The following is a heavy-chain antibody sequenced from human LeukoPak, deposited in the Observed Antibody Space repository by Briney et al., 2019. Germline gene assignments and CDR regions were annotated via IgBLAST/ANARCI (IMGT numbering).Heavy chain of an antibody. Sequence: KPSETLSLTCTVSGGSMSSYYWSWIRQPPGKALEWIGYIHYSGSTYYNPSLKSRVTISVDTSKNQFSLKLSSVTAADTAVYYCASLIEMATTAFDYWGQGTLVTVSS. CDR2: IHYSGST. CDR1: GGSMSSYY. J-gene: IGHJ4*02. D-gene: IGHD5-24*01. CDR3: ASLIEMATTAFDY. V-gene: IGHV4-59*12.